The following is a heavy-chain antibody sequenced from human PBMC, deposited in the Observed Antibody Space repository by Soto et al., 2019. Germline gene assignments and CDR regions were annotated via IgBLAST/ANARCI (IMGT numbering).Heavy chain of an antibody. Sequence: PGGSLRLSCAASGFTFSHAWMSWVCQAPGKGLEWVGRIKSKTDGETKDYGAPVRGRFTISRDDSKDTLYLQMNSLRIEDTAVYYCCVVKRRDQYSTSGYWFDPWGPGTLVTVSS. CDR2: IKSKTDGETK. V-gene: IGHV3-15*01. D-gene: IGHD2-15*01. J-gene: IGHJ5*02. CDR3: CVVKRRDQYSTSGYWFDP. CDR1: GFTFSHAW.